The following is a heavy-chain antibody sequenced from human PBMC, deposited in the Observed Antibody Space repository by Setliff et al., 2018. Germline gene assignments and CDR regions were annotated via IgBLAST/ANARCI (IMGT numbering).Heavy chain of an antibody. CDR1: GDSLTRSSSW. Sequence: SETLSLTCSVFGDSLTRSSSWWGWIRQPAGKGLEWIGNIYSSGTTKYNPSLKSRVTISVDTSKRQFSLNLLSVTAADTAIYSCTKGRGGLAARAGYWGQGTLVTVSS. CDR2: IYSSGTT. V-gene: IGHV4-61*09. CDR3: TKGRGGLAARAGY. J-gene: IGHJ4*02. D-gene: IGHD3-16*01.